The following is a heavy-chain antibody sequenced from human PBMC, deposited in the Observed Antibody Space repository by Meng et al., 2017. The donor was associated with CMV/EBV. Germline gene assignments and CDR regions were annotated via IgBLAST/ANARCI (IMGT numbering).Heavy chain of an antibody. CDR2: IYTSGST. CDR3: ARGPEVDYGDYVGLDY. CDR1: GGSISSYY. J-gene: IGHJ4*02. Sequence: VQVRQSGLGLGNPSDALSLTVTVFGGSISSYYWSWIRQPAGKGLEWIGRIYTSGSTNYNPSLTSRVTMSVDTSKNQFSLKLSSVTAADTAVYYCARGPEVDYGDYVGLDYWGQGTLVTVSS. V-gene: IGHV4-4*07. D-gene: IGHD4-17*01.